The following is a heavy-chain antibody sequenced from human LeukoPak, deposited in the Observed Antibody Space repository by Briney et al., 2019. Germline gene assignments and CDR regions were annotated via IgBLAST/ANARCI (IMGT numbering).Heavy chain of an antibody. Sequence: GESLKISCKGSGYRFTSYWIGWVRQMPGKGLEWMGIICPGDSDTRYSPSFQGQVTISADKSISTAYLQWSSLKASDTAMYYCARHPHYYDSSGYYHYYYGMDVWGQGTTVTVSS. J-gene: IGHJ6*02. D-gene: IGHD3-22*01. CDR3: ARHPHYYDSSGYYHYYYGMDV. CDR2: ICPGDSDT. V-gene: IGHV5-51*01. CDR1: GYRFTSYW.